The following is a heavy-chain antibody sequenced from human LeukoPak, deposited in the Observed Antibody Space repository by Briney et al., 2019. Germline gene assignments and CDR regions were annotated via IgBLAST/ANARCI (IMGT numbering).Heavy chain of an antibody. J-gene: IGHJ3*01. V-gene: IGHV3-11*01. CDR1: GFAFSDHY. CDR2: ISSSGSTI. CDR3: ARDLGTYSYGAFDV. Sequence: PGGSLRPSCEASGFAFSDHYMTWIRQAPGKGLEWISYISSSGSTIYYADSVKGRFTISRDSAKKSLYLQTDNLRADDTAIYYCARDLGTYSYGAFDVWGHGTKVTVSS. D-gene: IGHD5-18*01.